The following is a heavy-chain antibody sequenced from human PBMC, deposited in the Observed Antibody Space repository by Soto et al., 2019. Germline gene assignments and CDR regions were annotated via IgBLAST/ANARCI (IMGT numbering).Heavy chain of an antibody. CDR1: GFTFSSYA. V-gene: IGHV3-30-3*01. CDR3: ARVSGTYGPFDY. J-gene: IGHJ4*02. D-gene: IGHD3-3*01. Sequence: QVQLVESGGGVVQPGRSLRLSCAASGFTFSSYAMHWVRQAPGKGLEWVAVISYDGSNKYYADSVKGRFTISRDNSKNTLYLQMHSLRAEDTAVYYCARVSGTYGPFDYWGQGTLVTVSS. CDR2: ISYDGSNK.